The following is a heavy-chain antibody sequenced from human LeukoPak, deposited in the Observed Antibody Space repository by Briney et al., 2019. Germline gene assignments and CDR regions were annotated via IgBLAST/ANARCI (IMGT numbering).Heavy chain of an antibody. J-gene: IGHJ6*03. CDR3: ATKGRGYSYGYLTYYYYMDV. CDR1: GGTFSSYA. D-gene: IGHD5-18*01. V-gene: IGHV1-69*06. CDR2: IIPIFGTA. Sequence: ASVKVSCKASGGTFSSYAISWVRQAPGQGLEWMGGIIPIFGTANYAQKFQGRVTITADKSTSTAYMELSSLRSEDTAVYYCATKGRGYSYGYLTYYYYMDVWGKGTTVTVSS.